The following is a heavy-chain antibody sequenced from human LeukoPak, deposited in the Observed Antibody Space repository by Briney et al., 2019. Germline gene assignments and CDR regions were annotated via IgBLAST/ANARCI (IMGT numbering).Heavy chain of an antibody. Sequence: GGSLRLSCAASGFTFSNAWMSWVRQAPGKGLEWVSAISGSGTDTFYANSVKGRFTISRDNPKNTLYLQMNSLRAEDTAVYYCAKGGGSSCYSPSDYWGQGTLVTVSS. D-gene: IGHD2-15*01. CDR1: GFTFSNAW. J-gene: IGHJ4*02. CDR3: AKGGGSSCYSPSDY. CDR2: ISGSGTDT. V-gene: IGHV3-23*01.